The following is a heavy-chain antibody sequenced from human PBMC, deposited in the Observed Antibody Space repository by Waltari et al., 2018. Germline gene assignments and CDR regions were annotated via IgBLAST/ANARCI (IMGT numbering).Heavy chain of an antibody. J-gene: IGHJ6*02. CDR3: GKDISPGGMDV. CDR2: IDWNSDRI. V-gene: IGHV3-9*02. Sequence: EVQLVESGGGLVRPGRSLRLSCVSSGFTTNDYAMHWVRQAPGKGLEWVSGIDWNSDRIDYADSVKGRFITSRDNAKNSLYLEMNSLRPEDTALYYCGKDISPGGMDVWGQGTVVTVSS. CDR1: GFTTNDYA.